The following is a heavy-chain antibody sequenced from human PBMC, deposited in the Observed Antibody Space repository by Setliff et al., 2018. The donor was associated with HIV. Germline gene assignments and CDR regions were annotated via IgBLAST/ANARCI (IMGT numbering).Heavy chain of an antibody. D-gene: IGHD3-22*01. J-gene: IGHJ4*02. CDR3: AREMGYYFDSSGALDY. CDR1: GFAFSTFG. V-gene: IGHV3-33*01. CDR2: IWYDGITT. Sequence: PGGSLRLSCAASGFAFSTFGMHWVRQAPGKGLEWVAVIWYDGITTSYADSVKGRFTISRDNAKNSLYLQMNSLRAEDTAVYYCAREMGYYFDSSGALDYWGQGTLVTVSS.